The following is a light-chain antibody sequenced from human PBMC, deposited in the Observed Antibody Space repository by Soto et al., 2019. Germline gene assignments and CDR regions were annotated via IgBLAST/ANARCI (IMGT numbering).Light chain of an antibody. CDR2: ANN. Sequence: QSVLTQPPPVSGAPGQRVTISCSGSSSDIGAGYDVHWYQQLPGKAPKLLIYANNNRPSGVPDRFSGSKSVTSASLAIAGLQAEDEADYYCQSYDTTLTVFGTGTKGTVL. J-gene: IGLJ1*01. CDR1: SSDIGAGYD. V-gene: IGLV1-40*01. CDR3: QSYDTTLTV.